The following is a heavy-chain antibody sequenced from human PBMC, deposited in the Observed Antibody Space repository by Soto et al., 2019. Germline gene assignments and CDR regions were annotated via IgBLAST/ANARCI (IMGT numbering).Heavy chain of an antibody. CDR2: INHSGST. V-gene: IGHV4-34*01. D-gene: IGHD3-3*02. CDR3: ARGSFRTQISRIFSPAFDI. Sequence: PSDTRSLTCAVSGGFVRSDDHYWGWIRQPPGKGLEWIGEINHSGSTNYNPSLKSRVTISVDTSKNQFSLKLSSVTAADTAVYYCARGSFRTQISRIFSPAFDIWGQGTMVTVSS. J-gene: IGHJ3*02. CDR1: GGFVRSDDHY.